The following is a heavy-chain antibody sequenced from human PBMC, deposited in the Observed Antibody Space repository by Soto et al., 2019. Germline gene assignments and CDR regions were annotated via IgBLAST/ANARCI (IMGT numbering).Heavy chain of an antibody. V-gene: IGHV4-34*01. J-gene: IGHJ3*02. CDR1: GGSFSGYY. CDR3: ARLYSSEAFDI. D-gene: IGHD6-25*01. CDR2: INHSGST. Sequence: QVQLQQWGAGLLKPSETLSLTCAVYGGSFSGYYWSWIRQPPGKGLEWIGEINHSGSTNYNPSLKSRVTISVDTSKNQFSLKLSSVTAADTAVYYCARLYSSEAFDIWGQGTMFTVSS.